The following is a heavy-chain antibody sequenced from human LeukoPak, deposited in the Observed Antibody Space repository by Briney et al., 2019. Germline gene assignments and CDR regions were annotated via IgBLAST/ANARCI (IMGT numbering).Heavy chain of an antibody. CDR2: IRNKANNYAT. D-gene: IGHD5-24*01. V-gene: IGHV3-73*01. J-gene: IGHJ4*02. CDR3: ATSSNAYNDH. CDR1: GFTFSGFS. Sequence: RGSLRLSCAASGFTFSGFSLHWVRQASGKGLEWVGRIRNKANNYATTYAASVRGRFTISRDDSKNTAYLQMNSLKTEDTALYYCATSSNAYNDHWGQGTLVTVSS.